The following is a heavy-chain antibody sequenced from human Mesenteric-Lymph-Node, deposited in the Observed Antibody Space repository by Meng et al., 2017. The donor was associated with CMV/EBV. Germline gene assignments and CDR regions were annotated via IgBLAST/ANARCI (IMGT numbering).Heavy chain of an antibody. CDR1: GFSFSTYW. Sequence: GESLKISCVASGFSFSTYWMNWVRQAPGKGLEWVASVKKDGSEQYSADSVKGRFTISRDNAKNSLYLQMNSLRIEDTAMYYCARTGIQLWLLSYYFDYWGQGTLVTVSS. V-gene: IGHV3-7*01. CDR2: VKKDGSEQ. J-gene: IGHJ4*02. CDR3: ARTGIQLWLLSYYFDY. D-gene: IGHD5-18*01.